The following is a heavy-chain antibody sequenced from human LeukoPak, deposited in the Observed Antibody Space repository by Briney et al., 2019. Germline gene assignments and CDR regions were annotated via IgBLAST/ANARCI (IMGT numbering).Heavy chain of an antibody. Sequence: ASVKVSCKASGYTLTDYYLHWVRQAPGQGLKWMGWINPNSGATHYAQSFQARVTMTRDTSIASSYMELTGLVSDDTAVYYCARGRRILGGPENAGDFFDFWGQGSLVTVSS. CDR3: ARGRRILGGPENAGDFFDF. CDR1: GYTLTDYY. D-gene: IGHD3-16*01. V-gene: IGHV1-2*02. J-gene: IGHJ4*01. CDR2: INPNSGAT.